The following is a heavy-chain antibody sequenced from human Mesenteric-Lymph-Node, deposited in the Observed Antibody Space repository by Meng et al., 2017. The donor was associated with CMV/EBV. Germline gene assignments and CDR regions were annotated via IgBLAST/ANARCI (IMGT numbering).Heavy chain of an antibody. CDR1: GGSISSSSYY. J-gene: IGHJ4*02. D-gene: IGHD2-2*01. CDR2: IYYSGST. Sequence: SETLSLTCTVSGGSISSSSYYWGWVRQPPGKGLEWIGSIYYSGSTYYNPSLKSRVTISVDPSKNQFSLKLSSMTAADTAVYYCARGKYQLAWGQGTLVTVSS. V-gene: IGHV4-39*07. CDR3: ARGKYQLA.